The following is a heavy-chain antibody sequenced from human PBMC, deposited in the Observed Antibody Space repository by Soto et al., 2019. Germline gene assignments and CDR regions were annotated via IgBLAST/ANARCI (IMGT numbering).Heavy chain of an antibody. V-gene: IGHV4-30-4*01. D-gene: IGHD5-12*01. CDR1: GGTSNSGDYL. CDR3: ARGKATLYGHYNFDD. Sequence: SAPLSLTCSFSGGTSNSGDYLWRWIRQPPGQCLEWIVSLFYTGSTYYSPSLKSRASMSRDTSKNLFSFAVRSLTGADTAVYFFARGKATLYGHYNFDDGGTGT. J-gene: IGHJ4*02. CDR2: LFYTGST.